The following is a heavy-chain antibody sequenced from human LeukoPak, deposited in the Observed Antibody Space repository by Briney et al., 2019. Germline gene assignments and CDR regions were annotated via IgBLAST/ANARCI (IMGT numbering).Heavy chain of an antibody. J-gene: IGHJ4*02. Sequence: SETLSLTCAVYGGSFSGYYWSWIRQPPGKGLEWIGEINHSGRTNYNPSLKSRVTISVDTSKDQFSLKLSSVTAADTAVYYCATTGTRFRRYYFDYWGQGTLVTVSS. CDR3: ATTGTRFRRYYFDY. D-gene: IGHD1-1*01. V-gene: IGHV4-34*01. CDR1: GGSFSGYY. CDR2: INHSGRT.